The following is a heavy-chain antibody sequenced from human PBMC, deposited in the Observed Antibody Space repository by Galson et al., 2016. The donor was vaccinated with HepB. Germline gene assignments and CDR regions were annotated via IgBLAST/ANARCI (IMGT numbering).Heavy chain of an antibody. Sequence: CAASGLTLSNSAMSWVRQAPGKGLEWVSAISPRGDDIYYADSVKGRFIISRDNSKNTVSLQMNSLTAEDTAVYYCAKRRDWLLYFFDYWGQGTLVTVSS. J-gene: IGHJ4*02. D-gene: IGHD3-3*01. CDR1: GLTLSNSA. CDR3: AKRRDWLLYFFDY. CDR2: ISPRGDDI. V-gene: IGHV3-23*01.